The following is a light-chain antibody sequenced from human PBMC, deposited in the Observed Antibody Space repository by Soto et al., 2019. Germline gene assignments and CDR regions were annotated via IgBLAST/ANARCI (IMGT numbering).Light chain of an antibody. CDR1: HSISSW. Sequence: DIPMTQSPSTLSASVGDRVTITCRASHSISSWLAWYQQKPGKAPKLLIYKASSLESGVPSRFSGSGSGTEFTLTISSLQPDDFATYYCQQYNSLHTFGQGTKLEIK. V-gene: IGKV1-5*03. CDR3: QQYNSLHT. CDR2: KAS. J-gene: IGKJ2*01.